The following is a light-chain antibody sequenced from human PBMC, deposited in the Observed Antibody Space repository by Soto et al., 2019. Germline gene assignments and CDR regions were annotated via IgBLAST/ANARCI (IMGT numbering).Light chain of an antibody. V-gene: IGKV1-5*01. CDR2: DAS. CDR3: QHSSSYPWT. J-gene: IGKJ1*01. Sequence: DIHMTQTPSTLSASVGDRVTIACRATQSISSWLAWYQQKPGKAPNLLIYDASNLESGVPSRFSGSGSGTEFTLTISSLQPDDFATYYCQHSSSYPWTFGQGTKVDI. CDR1: QSISSW.